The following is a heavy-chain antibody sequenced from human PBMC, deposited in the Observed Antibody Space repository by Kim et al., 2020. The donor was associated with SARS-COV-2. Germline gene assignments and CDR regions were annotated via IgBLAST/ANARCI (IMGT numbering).Heavy chain of an antibody. V-gene: IGHV3-33*01. J-gene: IGHJ4*02. D-gene: IGHD3-22*01. CDR2: IWYDGSNK. CDR1: GFTFSSYG. CDR3: ARGPRITMIGPFDY. Sequence: GGSLRLSCAASGFTFSSYGMHWVRQAPGKGLEWVAVIWYDGSNKYYADSVKGRFTISRDNSKNTLYLQMNSLRAEDTAVYYCARGPRITMIGPFDYWGQGTLVTVSS.